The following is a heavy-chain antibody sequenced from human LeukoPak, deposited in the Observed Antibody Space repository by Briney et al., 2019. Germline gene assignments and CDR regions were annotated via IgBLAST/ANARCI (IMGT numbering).Heavy chain of an antibody. CDR1: GFTFSSYA. CDR2: ISYDGSNK. V-gene: IGHV3-30*04. J-gene: IGHJ4*02. Sequence: HPGRSLRLSCAASGFTFSSYAMHWVRQAPGKGLEWVAAISYDGSNKYYADSVKGRFTISRDNAKNSLYLQMNSLRDEDTAVYYCARALVLWFGELLIPAGAALDYWGQGTLVTVSS. D-gene: IGHD3-10*01. CDR3: ARALVLWFGELLIPAGAALDY.